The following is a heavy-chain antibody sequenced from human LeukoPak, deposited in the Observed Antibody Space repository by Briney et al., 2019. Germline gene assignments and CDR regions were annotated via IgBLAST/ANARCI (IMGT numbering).Heavy chain of an antibody. V-gene: IGHV3-15*01. CDR3: AARWGYNGFDI. Sequence: PGGSLRLSCAASGFTFSNAWMSWVRQAPGKGLEWVGRIKSKTDGGTTDYAAPVKGRFTISRDDSKNTLYLQMNSLRAEDTALFYCAARWGYNGFDIWGQGTMVAVSS. CDR2: IKSKTDGGTT. CDR1: GFTFSNAW. J-gene: IGHJ3*02. D-gene: IGHD5-18*01.